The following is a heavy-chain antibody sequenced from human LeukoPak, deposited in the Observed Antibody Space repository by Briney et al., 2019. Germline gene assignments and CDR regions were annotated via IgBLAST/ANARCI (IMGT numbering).Heavy chain of an antibody. CDR3: ARSGLGIVGAPYYYNGMDV. CDR2: ISYDGSNK. D-gene: IGHD1-26*01. CDR1: GFTFSSYG. J-gene: IGHJ6*02. Sequence: GGSLRLSCAASGFTFSSYGMHWVRQAPGKGLEWVAVISYDGSNKYYADSVKGRFTISRDNSKNTLYLQMNSLRAEDTAVYYCARSGLGIVGAPYYYNGMDVWGQGTTVTVSS. V-gene: IGHV3-30*03.